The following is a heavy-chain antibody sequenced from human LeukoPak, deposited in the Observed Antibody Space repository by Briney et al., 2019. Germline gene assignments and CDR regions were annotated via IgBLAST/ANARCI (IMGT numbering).Heavy chain of an antibody. J-gene: IGHJ6*03. V-gene: IGHV4-59*12. D-gene: IGHD2-2*01. CDR1: GGSISSYY. Sequence: PSETLSLTCTVSGGSISSYYWSWIRQPPGKGLEWIGYIYYSGSTNYNPSLKSRVTISVDTSKNQFSLKLSSVTAADTAVYYCAREVVPVTTPFYYYYYYMDVWGKGTTVTISS. CDR2: IYYSGST. CDR3: AREVVPVTTPFYYYYYYMDV.